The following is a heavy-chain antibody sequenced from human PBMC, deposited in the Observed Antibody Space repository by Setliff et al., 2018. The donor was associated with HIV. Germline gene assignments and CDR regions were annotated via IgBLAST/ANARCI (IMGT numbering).Heavy chain of an antibody. V-gene: IGHV1-69*13. Sequence: ASVKVSCKASGGTFSSYGITYGITWVRQAPGQGLEWMGGIIPLFGTTNYAQKFQGRVAITADESTTTAYMELSSLRSEDTAVFYCARGGSGYYDFWSGSSAFEYWGQGTLVTVSS. CDR1: GGTFSSYG. CDR3: ARGGSGYYDFWSGSSAFEY. CDR2: IIPLFGTT. D-gene: IGHD3-3*01. J-gene: IGHJ4*02.